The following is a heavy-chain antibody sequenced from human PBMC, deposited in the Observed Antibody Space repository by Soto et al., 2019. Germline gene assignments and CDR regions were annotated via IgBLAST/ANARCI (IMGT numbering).Heavy chain of an antibody. CDR1: GFTFSNYA. D-gene: IGHD3-3*01. CDR3: ARDWTGDTCPCLDV. J-gene: IGHJ6*02. CDR2: FSGSGGST. V-gene: IGHV3-23*01. Sequence: EVQLLESGGGLVRPGGSLRLSCAAAGFTFSNYALTWVGQSPGKGLEWVSTFSGSGGSTYYADSVRGRFTISRDNSKNTLFLQMNSLRVEDTAIYYCARDWTGDTCPCLDVWGQGTTVSVSS.